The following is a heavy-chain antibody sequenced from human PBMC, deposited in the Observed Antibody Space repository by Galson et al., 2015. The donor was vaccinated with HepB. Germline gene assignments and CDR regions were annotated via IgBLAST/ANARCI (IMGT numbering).Heavy chain of an antibody. D-gene: IGHD3-16*01. CDR2: ISYDGSNK. CDR3: AKVAGHGPGGGDY. Sequence: SLRLSCAASGFTFSSYGMHWVRQAPGKGLEWVAVISYDGSNKYYADSVKGRFTISRDNSKNTLYLQMNSLRAEDTAVYYCAKVAGHGPGGGDYWGQGTLVTVSS. CDR1: GFTFSSYG. J-gene: IGHJ4*02. V-gene: IGHV3-30*18.